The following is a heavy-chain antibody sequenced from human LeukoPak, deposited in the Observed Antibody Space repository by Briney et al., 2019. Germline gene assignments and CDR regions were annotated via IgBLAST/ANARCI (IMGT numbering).Heavy chain of an antibody. J-gene: IGHJ4*02. D-gene: IGHD6-19*01. CDR1: GGSISSSSYY. V-gene: IGHV4-61*05. Sequence: SETLSLTCTVSGGSISSSSYYWGWIRQPPGKGLEWIGYIYYSGSTNYNPSLKSRVTISVDTSKNQFSLKLSSVTAADTAVYYCARAKYSSGWYPLDYWGQGTLVTVSS. CDR3: ARAKYSSGWYPLDY. CDR2: IYYSGST.